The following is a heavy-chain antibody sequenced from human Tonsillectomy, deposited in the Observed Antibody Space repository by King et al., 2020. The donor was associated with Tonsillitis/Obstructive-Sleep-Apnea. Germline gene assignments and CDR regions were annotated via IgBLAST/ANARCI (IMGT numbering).Heavy chain of an antibody. CDR1: GFTFSDYS. J-gene: IGHJ6*03. Sequence: VQLVESGGGLVKPGGSLRLSCAASGFTFSDYSMTWIRQAPGKGLEWVSYISSSSSYTNYADSVKGRFTISRANAKNSLYLQMNSLRAEDTAVYYCARGSRDAYYYYYMDVWGKGTTVTVSS. V-gene: IGHV3-11*05. CDR2: ISSSSSYT. CDR3: ARGSRDAYYYYYMDV.